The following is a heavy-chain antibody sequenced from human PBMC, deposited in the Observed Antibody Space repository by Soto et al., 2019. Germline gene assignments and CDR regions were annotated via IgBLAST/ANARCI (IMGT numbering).Heavy chain of an antibody. CDR3: ARADQPFFYYYYYYMDV. J-gene: IGHJ6*03. CDR1: GFTFSSYG. V-gene: IGHV3-33*01. CDR2: IWYDGSNK. Sequence: PGGSLRLSCAASGFTFSSYGMHWVRQAPGKGLEWVAVIWYDGSNKYYADSVKGRFTIPRDNSKNTLYLQMNSLRAEDTAVYYCARADQPFFYYYYYYMDVWGKGTTVTVSS. D-gene: IGHD2-2*01.